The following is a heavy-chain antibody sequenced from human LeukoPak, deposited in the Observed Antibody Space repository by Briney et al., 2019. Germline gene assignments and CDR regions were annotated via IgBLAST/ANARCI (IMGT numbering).Heavy chain of an antibody. J-gene: IGHJ4*02. CDR1: GFTFSSYG. CDR2: ISYDGSNK. Sequence: GGSLRLSCAASGFTFSSYGMHRVRQAPGKGLEWVAVISYDGSNKYYADSVRGRFTISRDNSKNSLYLQMNSLRTEDTALYYCAEEKWRRQTTGAFDYWGQGTLVTLSS. CDR3: AEEKWRRQTTGAFDY. D-gene: IGHD5-12*01. V-gene: IGHV3-30*18.